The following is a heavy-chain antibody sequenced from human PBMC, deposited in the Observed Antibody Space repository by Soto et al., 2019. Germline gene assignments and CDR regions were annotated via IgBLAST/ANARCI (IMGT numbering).Heavy chain of an antibody. CDR2: IYYSGST. CDR1: GGSISSYY. J-gene: IGHJ4*02. CDR3: ARGCTGGDCYSWEKYFEY. Sequence: PSETLSLTCTGSGGSISSYYWSWIRQPPGKGLECIAYIYYSGSTNYNPSLKSRVTISVDTSKHQCSLKLSSVTAADTVVYYCARGCTGGDCYSWEKYFEYWGLGTLVTVSS. V-gene: IGHV4-59*01. D-gene: IGHD2-21*02.